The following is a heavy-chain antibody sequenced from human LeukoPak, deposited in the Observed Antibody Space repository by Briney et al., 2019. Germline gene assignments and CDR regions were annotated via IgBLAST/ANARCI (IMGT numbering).Heavy chain of an antibody. J-gene: IGHJ4*02. Sequence: GGSLRLSCAASGFTVSSNYMSWVRQAPGKGLEWVSVIYSGGSTYYADSVKGRFTISRDNSKNTLYLQMNSLRAEDTAVYYCAKDRDVGVPAANWGQGTLVTVSS. V-gene: IGHV3-66*01. CDR1: GFTVSSNY. CDR2: IYSGGST. D-gene: IGHD2-2*01. CDR3: AKDRDVGVPAAN.